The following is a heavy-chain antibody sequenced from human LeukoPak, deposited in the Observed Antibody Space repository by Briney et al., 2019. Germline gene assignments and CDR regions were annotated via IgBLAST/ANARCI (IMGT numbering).Heavy chain of an antibody. D-gene: IGHD5-18*01. Sequence: SETLSLTCAVYGGSFSGYYWSWIRQPPGKGLEWIGEINHSGSTNYNPSLKSRVTISVDTSKNQFSLKLSSVTAADTAVYYCARGGYSYGFDYWGQGTLVTVSS. J-gene: IGHJ4*02. CDR2: INHSGST. CDR3: ARGGYSYGFDY. CDR1: GGSFSGYY. V-gene: IGHV4-34*01.